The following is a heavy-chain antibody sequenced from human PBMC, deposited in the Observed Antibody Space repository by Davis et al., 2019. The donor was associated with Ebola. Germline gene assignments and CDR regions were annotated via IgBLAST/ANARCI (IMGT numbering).Heavy chain of an antibody. V-gene: IGHV1-69*13. D-gene: IGHD5-12*01. Sequence: AASVTVSCKASGGTFSSYAISWVRQAPGQGLEWMGGIFPIFGTANYAQKFQGRVTITADESTSTAYMELSSLRSEDTAVYYCARVATLPGDVWGQGTTVTVSS. CDR1: GGTFSSYA. CDR3: ARVATLPGDV. J-gene: IGHJ6*02. CDR2: IFPIFGTA.